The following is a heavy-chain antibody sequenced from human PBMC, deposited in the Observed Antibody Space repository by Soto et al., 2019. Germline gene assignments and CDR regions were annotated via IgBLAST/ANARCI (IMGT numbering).Heavy chain of an antibody. CDR2: IVVGSGNT. CDR1: GFTFTSSA. CDR3: AAGGYYGSGSHDPLLYYYGMDV. D-gene: IGHD3-10*01. V-gene: IGHV1-58*01. Sequence: SVKVSCKASGFTFTSSAVQWVRQARGQRLEWIGWIVVGSGNTNYAQKFQERVTITRDMSTSTAYMELSSLRSEDTAVYYCAAGGYYGSGSHDPLLYYYGMDVWGQGTTVTVS. J-gene: IGHJ6*02.